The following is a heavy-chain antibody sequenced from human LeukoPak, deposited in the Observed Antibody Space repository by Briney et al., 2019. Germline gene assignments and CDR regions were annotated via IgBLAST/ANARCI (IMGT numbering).Heavy chain of an antibody. V-gene: IGHV4-61*05. Sequence: SETLSLTCTVSGYSISSGYYWGWIRQPPGEGLEWIGYIYYSGSTNYNPSLKSRVTISVDTSKNQFSLKLSSVTAADTAVYYCARGGAYDFWSGYYGDEYYFDYWGQGTLVTVSS. CDR2: IYYSGST. CDR3: ARGGAYDFWSGYYGDEYYFDY. D-gene: IGHD3-3*01. J-gene: IGHJ4*02. CDR1: GYSISSGYY.